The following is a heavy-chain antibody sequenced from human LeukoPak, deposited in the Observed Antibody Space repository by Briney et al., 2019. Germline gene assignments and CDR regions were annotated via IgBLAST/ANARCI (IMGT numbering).Heavy chain of an antibody. CDR2: IKQDGIEK. J-gene: IGHJ6*03. D-gene: IGHD1-7*01. CDR3: ATVGELLRPPFYYMDV. Sequence: GGSLRLSCAASGFTFSNYWMTWVRQTPGKRLKWLANIKQDGIEKYSVDSVKGRFTISRDNAKNSLYMQMNSLRAEDTSVYYCATVGELLRPPFYYMDVWGKGTTVTVSS. V-gene: IGHV3-7*01. CDR1: GFTFSNYW.